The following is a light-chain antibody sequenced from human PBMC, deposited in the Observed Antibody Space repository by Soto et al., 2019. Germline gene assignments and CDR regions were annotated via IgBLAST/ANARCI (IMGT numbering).Light chain of an antibody. Sequence: EIVMTQSPATLSVSPGERATLSCRASQSVSSNLAWYQQKPGQAPRLLIYGASTRATGIPARFSGSGSGTEFTLTISSLQSEDFAVYYCQHLKTFGQGTKVENK. CDR3: QHLKT. CDR2: GAS. V-gene: IGKV3-15*01. J-gene: IGKJ1*01. CDR1: QSVSSN.